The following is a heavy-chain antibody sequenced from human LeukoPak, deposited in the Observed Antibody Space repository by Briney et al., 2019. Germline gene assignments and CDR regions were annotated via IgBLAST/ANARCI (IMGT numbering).Heavy chain of an antibody. CDR1: GGSISSSSYY. D-gene: IGHD3-3*01. CDR3: ARRSNDFWSGLISSFDY. J-gene: IGHJ4*02. Sequence: SETLSLTCTVSGGSISSSSYYWGWIRQPPGKGLEWIGSIYYSGSTYYNPSLKSRVTISVDTSKNQFSLKLGSVTAADTAVNYCARRSNDFWSGLISSFDYWGQGTLVTVSS. CDR2: IYYSGST. V-gene: IGHV4-39*01.